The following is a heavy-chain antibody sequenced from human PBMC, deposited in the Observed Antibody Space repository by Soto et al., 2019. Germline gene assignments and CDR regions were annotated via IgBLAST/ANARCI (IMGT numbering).Heavy chain of an antibody. D-gene: IGHD1-26*01. CDR2: ISYDGSRK. Sequence: QVHLVESGGGVVQPGSSLRLSCAASEFTFRIFAMHWLRQSPGKGLEWVAVISYDGSRKADSVKGRFTVSRDNSWNTLXLQMXXXRAEDTAIYYCARGDREDIEEVVGVRPGEYSMDVWGQGTTVTVSS. CDR1: EFTFRIFA. J-gene: IGHJ6*02. V-gene: IGHV3-30-3*01. CDR3: ARGDREDIEEVVGVRPGEYSMDV.